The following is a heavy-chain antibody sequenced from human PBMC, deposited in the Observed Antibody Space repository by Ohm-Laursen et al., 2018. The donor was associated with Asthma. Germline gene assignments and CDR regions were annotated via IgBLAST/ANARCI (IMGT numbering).Heavy chain of an antibody. J-gene: IGHJ4*02. D-gene: IGHD3-3*01. CDR1: GFIFTNYG. Sequence: SLRLSCAASGFIFTNYGMHWVRQAPGKGLEWVSAISGSGGSTYYADSVKGRFTISRDNSKNTLYLQMNSLRAEDTAVYYCAKGGLRFLEWLLETSYFDYWGQGTLVTVSS. CDR2: ISGSGGST. V-gene: IGHV3-23*01. CDR3: AKGGLRFLEWLLETSYFDY.